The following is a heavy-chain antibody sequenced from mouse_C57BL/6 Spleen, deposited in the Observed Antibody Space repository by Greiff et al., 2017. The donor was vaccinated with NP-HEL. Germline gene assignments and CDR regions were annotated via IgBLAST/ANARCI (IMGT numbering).Heavy chain of an antibody. D-gene: IGHD1-1*01. J-gene: IGHJ4*01. CDR3: ARWGYGSSHYAMDY. V-gene: IGHV1-54*01. CDR2: INPGSGGT. CDR1: GYAFTNYL. Sequence: QVQLKESGAELVRPGTSVKVSCKASGYAFTNYLIEWVKQRPGQGLEWIGVINPGSGGTNYNEKFKGKATLTADKSSSTAYMQLSSLTSEDSAVYFCARWGYGSSHYAMDYWGQGTSVTVSS.